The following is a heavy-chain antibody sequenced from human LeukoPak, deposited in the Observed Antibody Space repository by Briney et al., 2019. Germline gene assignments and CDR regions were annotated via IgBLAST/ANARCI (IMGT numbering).Heavy chain of an antibody. Sequence: GGSLRLSCAASGFTFNSYAMSWVRQAPGKGLEWVAGISGSTYRTYYADYVKGRFTISRDNSKNTLYLQMNGLRVEDTAVYYCARDRHIAAAGYYFDYWGQGTLVTVSS. CDR3: ARDRHIAAAGYYFDY. V-gene: IGHV3-23*01. J-gene: IGHJ4*02. CDR1: GFTFNSYA. D-gene: IGHD6-25*01. CDR2: ISGSTYRT.